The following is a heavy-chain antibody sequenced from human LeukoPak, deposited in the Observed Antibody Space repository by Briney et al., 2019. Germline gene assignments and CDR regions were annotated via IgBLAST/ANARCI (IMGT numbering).Heavy chain of an antibody. Sequence: ASVKVSCKASGGTFSSYAISWVRQAPGQGLEWMGGIIPIFGTANYAQKFQGRVTITADESTSTAYMELSSLRSEDTAVYYCARGHLTSGSQDYWGQGTLVTVSS. CDR1: GGTFSSYA. J-gene: IGHJ4*02. D-gene: IGHD3-10*01. CDR3: ARGHLTSGSQDY. CDR2: IIPIFGTA. V-gene: IGHV1-69*13.